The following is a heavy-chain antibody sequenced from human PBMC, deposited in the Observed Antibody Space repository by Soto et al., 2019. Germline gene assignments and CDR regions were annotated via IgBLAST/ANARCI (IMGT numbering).Heavy chain of an antibody. CDR1: GFTFSSYD. D-gene: IGHD6-6*01. J-gene: IGHJ3*01. CDR3: ARASSIETRPSFDL. CDR2: ISYDGTYK. Sequence: GGSLRLSCAASGFTFSSYDMSWVSQAPGKRLEWVSVISYDGTYKFFADSLKGRFTISRDNSKNTVSLQMNSLRSDDTAVYYCARASSIETRPSFDLWGQGTLVTVSS. V-gene: IGHV3-30-3*01.